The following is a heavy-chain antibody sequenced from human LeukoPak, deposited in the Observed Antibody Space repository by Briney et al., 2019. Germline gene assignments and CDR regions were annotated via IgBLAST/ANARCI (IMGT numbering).Heavy chain of an antibody. J-gene: IGHJ4*02. D-gene: IGHD3-3*01. CDR1: GYTFTGYY. Sequence: ASVKVSCKASGYTFTGYYMHWVRQAPGQGLEWMGWINPNSGGTNYAQKFQGRVTMTRDTSISTAYMELSRLRSDDTAVYYCAKAVFGVVFGTLDYWGQGTLVTVSS. V-gene: IGHV1-2*02. CDR3: AKAVFGVVFGTLDY. CDR2: INPNSGGT.